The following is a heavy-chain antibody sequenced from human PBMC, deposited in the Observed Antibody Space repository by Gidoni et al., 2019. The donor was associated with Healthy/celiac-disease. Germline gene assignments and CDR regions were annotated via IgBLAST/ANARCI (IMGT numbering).Heavy chain of an antibody. Sequence: QVQLVQSGAEVKKPGSSVKVSCKASGGTFSSYAISWVRQAPGQGLEWMGGIIPIFGTANYAQKFQGRVTITADESTSTAYMELSSLRSEDTAVYYCARAGEMATIYGMDVWGQGTTVTVSS. CDR1: GGTFSSYA. CDR2: IIPIFGTA. J-gene: IGHJ6*02. CDR3: ARAGEMATIYGMDV. V-gene: IGHV1-69*01. D-gene: IGHD3-10*01.